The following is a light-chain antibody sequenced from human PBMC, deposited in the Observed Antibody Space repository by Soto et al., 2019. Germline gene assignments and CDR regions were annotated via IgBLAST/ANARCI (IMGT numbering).Light chain of an antibody. CDR2: DVA. CDR1: SSDVGGSNF. CDR3: VSYTSSTTYV. V-gene: IGLV2-14*03. Sequence: QSSLTQPASVSDSPVQSITISRAGTSSDVGGSNFVSWYQQHPGKPPKLIIYDVANRPSGVSNRFSDSKSGTTASLIISRLQTEDEADYYCVSYTSSTTYVFGTGTRSPS. J-gene: IGLJ1*01.